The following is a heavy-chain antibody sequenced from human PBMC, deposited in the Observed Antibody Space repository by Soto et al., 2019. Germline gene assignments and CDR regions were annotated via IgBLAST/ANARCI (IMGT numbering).Heavy chain of an antibody. V-gene: IGHV3-15*07. Sequence: GGSLRLSCAASGFTFSNAWMNWVRQAPGKGLEWVGRIKSKTDGGTTDYAAPVKGRFTISRDDSKNTLYLQMNSLKTEDTAVYYCTTDSSRFLETYYYYYGMDVWGQGTTVTVSS. CDR3: TTDSSRFLETYYYYYGMDV. D-gene: IGHD3-3*01. CDR1: GFTFSNAW. J-gene: IGHJ6*02. CDR2: IKSKTDGGTT.